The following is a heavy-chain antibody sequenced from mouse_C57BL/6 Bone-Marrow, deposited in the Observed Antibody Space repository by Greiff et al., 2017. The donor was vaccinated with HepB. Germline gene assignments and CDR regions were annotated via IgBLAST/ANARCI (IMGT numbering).Heavy chain of an antibody. CDR3: VRHESSYENEDYCTMDY. CDR1: GFSFNTYA. V-gene: IGHV10-1*01. Sequence: EAGGGLVQPKGSLKLSCAVSGFSFNTYAMNWVRQAPGKGLEWAARIRSKSNNYATYYADSVKDRFTIPRDDSKSMLYLQMNNLKTEVTSMYYCVRHESSYENEDYCTMDYWGQGTSVTVSS. D-gene: IGHD2-3*01. CDR2: IRSKSNNYAT. J-gene: IGHJ4*01.